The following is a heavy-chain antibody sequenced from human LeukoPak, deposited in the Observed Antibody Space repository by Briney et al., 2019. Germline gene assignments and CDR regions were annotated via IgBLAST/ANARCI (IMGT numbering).Heavy chain of an antibody. Sequence: GGSLRLSCAASGFAFSSYSMNWVRQAPGKGLEWVSSISSSSSYIYYADSVKGRFTISRDNAKNSLYLQMNSLRAEDTAVYYCAGRRIVGATKDAFDIWGQGTMVTVSS. CDR2: ISSSSSYI. J-gene: IGHJ3*02. D-gene: IGHD1-26*01. CDR1: GFAFSSYS. V-gene: IGHV3-21*01. CDR3: AGRRIVGATKDAFDI.